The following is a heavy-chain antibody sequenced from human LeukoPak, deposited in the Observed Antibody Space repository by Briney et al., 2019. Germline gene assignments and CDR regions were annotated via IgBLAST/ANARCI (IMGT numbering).Heavy chain of an antibody. D-gene: IGHD6-19*01. J-gene: IGHJ6*02. CDR3: ARELASSGLDGMDV. V-gene: IGHV3-53*01. CDR1: GFTVSSNY. CDR2: IYSGGST. Sequence: GGSLRLSCAASGFTVSSNYMSWVRQAPGKGLEWVSVIYSGGSTYYADSVKGRLTISRDNSKNTLYLQMNSLRAEDTAVYYCARELASSGLDGMDVWGQGTTVTVSS.